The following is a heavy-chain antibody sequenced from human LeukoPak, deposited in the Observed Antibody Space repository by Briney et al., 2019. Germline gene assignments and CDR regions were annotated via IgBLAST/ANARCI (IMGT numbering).Heavy chain of an antibody. CDR1: GFTFTNFA. CDR2: IIASGNDI. J-gene: IGHJ4*02. D-gene: IGHD3-22*01. V-gene: IGHV3-23*01. Sequence: GESLRLSCAASGFTFTNFAMSWVRQALGKGLEWVSVIIASGNDIYYADSVKGRFTIYRGNSGNTLYLQMNSLRAEDTAVYYCAKRGYYYDSGGYYYFDYWGQGTLVTVSS. CDR3: AKRGYYYDSGGYYYFDY.